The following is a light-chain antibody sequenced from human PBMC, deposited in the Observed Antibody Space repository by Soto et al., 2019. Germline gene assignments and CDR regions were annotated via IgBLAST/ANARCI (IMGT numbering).Light chain of an antibody. Sequence: EIVLTQSPGTLSLSPGERATLSCRASQSVDSAYLAWYQQKRGQAPRLLIYGASSRAAGIPDRFSCSGFGTDLTLTISRLEPEDFAVYYCQRYGTAYTFGQGTKLEIK. CDR1: QSVDSAY. CDR3: QRYGTAYT. CDR2: GAS. V-gene: IGKV3-20*01. J-gene: IGKJ2*01.